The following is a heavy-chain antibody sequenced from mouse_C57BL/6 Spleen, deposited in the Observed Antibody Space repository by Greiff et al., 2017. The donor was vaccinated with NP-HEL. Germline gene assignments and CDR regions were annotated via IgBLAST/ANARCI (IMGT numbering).Heavy chain of an antibody. Sequence: QVQLQQPGAELVMPGASVKLSCKASGYTFTSYWMHWVKQRPGQGLEWIGEIDPSDSYTNYNQKFKGKSTLTVYKSSSTAYMQLSSLTSEDSAVYYCARRWLGRNYFDYWGQVTTLTVSS. CDR1: GYTFTSYW. CDR2: IDPSDSYT. CDR3: ARRWLGRNYFDY. D-gene: IGHD2-3*01. V-gene: IGHV1-69*01. J-gene: IGHJ2*01.